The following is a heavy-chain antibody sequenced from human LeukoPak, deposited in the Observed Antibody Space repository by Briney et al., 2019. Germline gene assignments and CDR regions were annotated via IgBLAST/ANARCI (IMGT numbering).Heavy chain of an antibody. D-gene: IGHD1-26*01. CDR1: GYTFTGYY. Sequence: ASVKVSCKASGYTFTGYYMHWVRRAPGQGLEWMGWINPNSGGTNYAQKFQGRVTMTRDTSISTAYMELSRLRSDDTAVYYCARLKYSGSYVDLDYWGQGTLVTVSS. CDR3: ARLKYSGSYVDLDY. CDR2: INPNSGGT. V-gene: IGHV1-2*02. J-gene: IGHJ4*02.